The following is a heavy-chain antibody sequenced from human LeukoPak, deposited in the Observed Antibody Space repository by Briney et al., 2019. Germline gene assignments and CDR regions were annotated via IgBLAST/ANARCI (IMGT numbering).Heavy chain of an antibody. CDR1: GGSISSYY. V-gene: IGHV4-59*01. D-gene: IGHD3-22*01. Sequence: SETLSLTCTVSGGSISSYYWSWIRQPPGKGLEWSGFIDDSGSTNYNPSLKSRVTISVDTSKNQFSLKLSSVTAADTAVYYCATSQVYYYDSRGVDAFDIWGQGTMVTVSS. CDR2: IDDSGST. CDR3: ATSQVYYYDSRGVDAFDI. J-gene: IGHJ3*02.